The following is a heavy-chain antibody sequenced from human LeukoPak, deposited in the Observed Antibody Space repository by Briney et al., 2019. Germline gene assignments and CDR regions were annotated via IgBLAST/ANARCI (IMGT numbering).Heavy chain of an antibody. V-gene: IGHV1-46*01. CDR2: INPSGGST. CDR1: GYTFTSYY. Sequence: ASVKVSCKASGYTFTSYYMHWVRQAPGQGLEWMGIINPSGGSTSYAQKFQGRVTMTRDTSTSTVYMELSSLRSEDTAVYYCARVVVPAAIRNYYYYYMDVWGKGTTVTVSS. J-gene: IGHJ6*03. D-gene: IGHD2-2*02. CDR3: ARVVVPAAIRNYYYYYMDV.